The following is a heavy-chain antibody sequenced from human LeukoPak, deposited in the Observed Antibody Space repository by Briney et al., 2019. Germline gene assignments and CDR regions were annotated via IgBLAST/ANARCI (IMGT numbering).Heavy chain of an antibody. D-gene: IGHD1-26*01. CDR2: IYPSDSDI. CDR3: ARREVGANFDY. CDR1: GYNFNINW. V-gene: IGHV5-51*01. Sequence: GESLKISCKGSGYNFNINWIAWVRQMPGKGLEFMGIIYPSDSDIRYSPSFQGQVTISADKSIGTAYLQWSSLKASDTAMYYCARREVGANFDYWGQGTLVTVSS. J-gene: IGHJ4*02.